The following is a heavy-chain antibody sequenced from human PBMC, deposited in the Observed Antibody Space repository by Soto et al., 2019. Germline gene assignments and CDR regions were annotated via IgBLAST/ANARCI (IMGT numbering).Heavy chain of an antibody. Sequence: GGSLRLSXAGSGFTFINTGMSWVRQAPGQGLEWVSAITGNGDTTYYADSVKGRFTISRDNSKSTLYLQMNSLRAEDAAVYYCAKIDGYFDYWGQGTPVTVSS. D-gene: IGHD3-22*01. CDR1: GFTFINTG. V-gene: IGHV3-23*01. CDR3: AKIDGYFDY. CDR2: ITGNGDTT. J-gene: IGHJ4*02.